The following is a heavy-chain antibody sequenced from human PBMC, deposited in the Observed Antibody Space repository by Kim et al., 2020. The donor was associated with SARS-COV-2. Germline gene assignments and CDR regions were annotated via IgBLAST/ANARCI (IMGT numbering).Heavy chain of an antibody. D-gene: IGHD3-16*01. J-gene: IGHJ4*02. V-gene: IGHV3-30*01. CDR3: ASEWGPHLHFDF. Sequence: YSESVRGRLTISRDNSKSTLYLEVNSMGPEETAVYCCASEWGPHLHFDFWGQGTQVTVSS.